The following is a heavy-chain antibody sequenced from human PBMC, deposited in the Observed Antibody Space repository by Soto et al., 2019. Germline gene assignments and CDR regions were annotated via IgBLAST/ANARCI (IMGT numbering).Heavy chain of an antibody. Sequence: DVQLVESGGGLVQPGRSLRLSCAASGFTFDDYAMHWVRQAPGKGLEWVSGISWNSGSIGYADSVKGRFTISRDNAKNSLYLQMNSLRAEDTALYYCAKGRGLRLGELDYWGQGTLVTVSS. V-gene: IGHV3-9*01. CDR3: AKGRGLRLGELDY. J-gene: IGHJ4*02. D-gene: IGHD3-16*01. CDR2: ISWNSGSI. CDR1: GFTFDDYA.